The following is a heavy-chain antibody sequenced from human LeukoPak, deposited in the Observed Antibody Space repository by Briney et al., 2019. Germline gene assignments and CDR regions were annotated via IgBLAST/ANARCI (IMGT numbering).Heavy chain of an antibody. CDR3: AKPRDSIVGTTTPTRLATLDI. D-gene: IGHD1-26*01. V-gene: IGHV3-23*01. CDR2: ISTGGGST. J-gene: IGHJ3*02. Sequence: PGGSLRLSCAASGFSFSSNAMSWVRQAPGKGLEWVSAISTGGGSTYYADSVKGRFTISRDNPTNTLYLQMNNLRAEDTAVYYCAKPRDSIVGTTTPTRLATLDIWGQGTMVTVSS. CDR1: GFSFSSNA.